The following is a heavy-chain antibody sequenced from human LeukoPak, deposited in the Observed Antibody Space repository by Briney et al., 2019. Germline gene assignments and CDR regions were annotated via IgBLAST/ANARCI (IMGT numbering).Heavy chain of an antibody. D-gene: IGHD3-3*01. V-gene: IGHV3-66*02. J-gene: IGHJ4*02. CDR3: ARNPPNYDFWSGYWY. CDR2: IYSGGST. CDR1: GFTVSSNY. Sequence: GGSLRLSCAASGFTVSSNYMSWVRQAPGKGLEWVSVIYSGGSTYYADSVKGRFTISRDNSKNTLYLQMNSLRAGDTAVYYCARNPPNYDFWSGYWYWGQGTLVTVSS.